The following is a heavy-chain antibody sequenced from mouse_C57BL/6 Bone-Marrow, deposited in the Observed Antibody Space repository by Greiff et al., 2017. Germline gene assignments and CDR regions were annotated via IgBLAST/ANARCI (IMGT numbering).Heavy chain of an antibody. CDR1: GYTFTSYW. CDR2: IDPADSYT. CDR3: AREGGLSGDFDY. D-gene: IGHD3-1*01. Sequence: QVQLQQPGAELVKPGASVKLSCKASGYTFTSYWMQWVKQRPGQGLEWIGEIDPADSYTNYNQKFQGKATLTVDTSSSTAYMQLSSLTSEDSAVYYCAREGGLSGDFDYWGQGTTLTVSS. V-gene: IGHV1-50*01. J-gene: IGHJ2*01.